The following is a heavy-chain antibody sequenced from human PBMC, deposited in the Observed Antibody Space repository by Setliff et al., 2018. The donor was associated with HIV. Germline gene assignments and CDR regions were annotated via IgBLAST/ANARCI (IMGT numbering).Heavy chain of an antibody. Sequence: SETLSLTCSVSGDSSSSHCWSWVRQSPGKGLEWIGSVYHSGRTNYSPSLKSRVTISIDTSKNQFSLKLSSVTAADTAVYYCARGEYTLHLLERLPGAFEYWSQGTLVTAPQ. CDR3: ARGEYTLHLLERLPGAFEY. J-gene: IGHJ4*02. V-gene: IGHV4-59*11. CDR2: VYHSGRT. D-gene: IGHD3-3*01. CDR1: GDSSSSHC.